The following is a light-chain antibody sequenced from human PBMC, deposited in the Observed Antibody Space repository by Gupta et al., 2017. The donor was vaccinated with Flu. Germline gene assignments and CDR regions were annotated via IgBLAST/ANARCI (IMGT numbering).Light chain of an antibody. Sequence: TLSLSPGERATLSCRASQSVSSSYLAWYQQKPGQAPRLLIYGASSRATGIPDRFSGSGSGTDFTLTISRLEPEDFAVYYCQQYGNSPPYTFGQGTKLEIK. CDR1: QSVSSSY. V-gene: IGKV3-20*01. CDR2: GAS. CDR3: QQYGNSPPYT. J-gene: IGKJ2*01.